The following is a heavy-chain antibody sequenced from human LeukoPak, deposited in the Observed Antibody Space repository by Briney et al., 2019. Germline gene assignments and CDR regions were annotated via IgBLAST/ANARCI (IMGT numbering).Heavy chain of an antibody. J-gene: IGHJ4*02. V-gene: IGHV1-2*04. CDR2: INPNSGGT. CDR3: ARVSFGESRPFDY. D-gene: IGHD3-10*01. Sequence: ASVQVSCKASGGTFSSYDIRWVRQAPGQGLAWMGWINPNSGGTNYAQKFQGWVTMTRDTSISTAYMELSRLRSDDTAVYYCARVSFGESRPFDYWGQGTLVTVSS. CDR1: GGTFSSYD.